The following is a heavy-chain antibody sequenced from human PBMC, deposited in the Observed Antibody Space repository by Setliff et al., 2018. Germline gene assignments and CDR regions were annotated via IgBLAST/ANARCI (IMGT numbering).Heavy chain of an antibody. V-gene: IGHV1-18*01. CDR3: ARGGASSRWYYFDY. Sequence: ASVKVSCKASGYTFTSYGISWVRQAPGQGLEGMGWISAYNGNTNYAQKLQGRVTMTTDTSASTAYMELSSLRSEDTALYYCARGGASSRWYYFDYWGQGTLVTVSS. J-gene: IGHJ4*02. CDR2: ISAYNGNT. D-gene: IGHD6-13*01. CDR1: GYTFTSYG.